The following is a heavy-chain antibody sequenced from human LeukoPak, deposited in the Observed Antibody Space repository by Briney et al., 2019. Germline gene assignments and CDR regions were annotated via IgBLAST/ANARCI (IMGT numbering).Heavy chain of an antibody. Sequence: GGSLRLSCAASGFSFSSYAMRWVRQAPGKGLECLAVISYDGGRTYYAESVKGRFTISRDNSKNTLYLQMDSLRAEDTAVFYCAIVDYFDSNGYYQQIYYWGQGTLVTVAS. V-gene: IGHV3-30*04. D-gene: IGHD3-22*01. CDR3: AIVDYFDSNGYYQQIYY. J-gene: IGHJ4*02. CDR1: GFSFSSYA. CDR2: ISYDGGRT.